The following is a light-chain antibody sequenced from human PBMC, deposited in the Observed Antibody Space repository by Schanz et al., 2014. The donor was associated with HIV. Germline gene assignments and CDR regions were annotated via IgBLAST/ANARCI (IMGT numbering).Light chain of an antibody. CDR3: SSSAGNNKLL. CDR1: DTDIGGHDY. V-gene: IGLV2-8*01. J-gene: IGLJ2*01. CDR2: DVS. Sequence: QSALTQPASVSGSPGQSITISCTGTDTDIGGHDYVSWYQQFPDRAPKLLIYDVSKRPSGVPDRFSGSKSGNTASLTVSGLQADDEADYYCSSSAGNNKLLFGGGTKLTVL.